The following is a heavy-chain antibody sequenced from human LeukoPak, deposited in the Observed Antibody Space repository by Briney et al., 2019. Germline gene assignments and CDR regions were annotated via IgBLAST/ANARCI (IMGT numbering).Heavy chain of an antibody. CDR3: ARGLYGDHVGAFDI. Sequence: PGGSLRLSCAASGFTFRNSDMHWVRQAPGKGPEWVAFIQADGGNKYYADSVKGRFTISRDNSKNTLYLQMNSLRAEDTAVYYCARGLYGDHVGAFDIWGQGTMVTVSS. CDR2: IQADGGNK. CDR1: GFTFRNSD. D-gene: IGHD4-17*01. J-gene: IGHJ3*02. V-gene: IGHV3-30*02.